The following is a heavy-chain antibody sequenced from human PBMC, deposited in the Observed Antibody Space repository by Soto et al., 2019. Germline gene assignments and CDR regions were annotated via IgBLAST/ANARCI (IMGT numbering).Heavy chain of an antibody. Sequence: EVQLLESGGGLVQPGGSLRLSCAASGFTFSSYAMSWVRQAPGKGLEWVSGISGSGARTYYADSVKGRFTISRDNSKNTLYLHMDSLRAGDTALFYCASRRSSGWLLPFDYWGQGTLVTVSS. J-gene: IGHJ4*02. D-gene: IGHD6-19*01. V-gene: IGHV3-23*01. CDR2: ISGSGART. CDR3: ASRRSSGWLLPFDY. CDR1: GFTFSSYA.